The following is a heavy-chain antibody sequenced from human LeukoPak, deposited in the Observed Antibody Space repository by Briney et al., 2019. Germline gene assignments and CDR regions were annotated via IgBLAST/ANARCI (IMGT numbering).Heavy chain of an antibody. D-gene: IGHD5-24*01. V-gene: IGHV3-53*01. Sequence: GGSLRLSCAASGFTVSSNCMSWVRQAPGKGLEWVSVIYSGGSTYYADSVRGRFTISRDNSKNTLYLQMNSLRAEDTAVYYCARAEKATIFDYSGQGTLVTVSS. CDR1: GFTVSSNC. CDR2: IYSGGST. J-gene: IGHJ4*02. CDR3: ARAEKATIFDY.